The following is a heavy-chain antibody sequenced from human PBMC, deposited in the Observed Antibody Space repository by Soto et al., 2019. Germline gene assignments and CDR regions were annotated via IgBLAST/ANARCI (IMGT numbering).Heavy chain of an antibody. Sequence: QVQLQESGPGLVKPSETLSLTCTVSGGSVSSGAYYWSWIRQPPGKGLEWIGHIYYTGSTNYNPSLKSRITLSLDTSKNHFSLKLTSVTAADTAVYYCARWSSEQLADLDYYYYYGMDVWGPGTTVTVSS. CDR1: GGSVSSGAYY. D-gene: IGHD1-26*01. J-gene: IGHJ6*02. CDR2: IYYTGST. CDR3: ARWSSEQLADLDYYYYYGMDV. V-gene: IGHV4-61*03.